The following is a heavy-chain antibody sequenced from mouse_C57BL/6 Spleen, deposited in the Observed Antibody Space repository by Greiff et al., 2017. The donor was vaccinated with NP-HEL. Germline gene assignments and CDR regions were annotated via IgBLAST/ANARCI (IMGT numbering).Heavy chain of an antibody. CDR1: GFTFSSYA. CDR2: ISDGGSYT. Sequence: VQLKESGGGLVKPGGSLKLSCAASGFTFSSYAMSWVRQTPEKRLEWVATISDGGSYTYYPDNVKGRFTISRDNAKNNLYLQMSHLKSEDTAMYYCARDQGAANDFDYWGQGTTLTVSS. V-gene: IGHV5-4*01. D-gene: IGHD6-1*01. CDR3: ARDQGAANDFDY. J-gene: IGHJ2*01.